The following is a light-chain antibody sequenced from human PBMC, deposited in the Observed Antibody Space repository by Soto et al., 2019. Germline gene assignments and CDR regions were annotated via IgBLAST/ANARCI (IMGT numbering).Light chain of an antibody. CDR3: QHFGSALLT. V-gene: IGKV3-20*01. Sequence: EIVLTQSPGTLSLSPGERATISCRASQSISSSYLAWYQQRPGQAPRLLIYGVSSRAAGIPDRFSGSGSGTDFTLTISRLEPEDFAVYYCQHFGSALLTFGGGTKVDIK. J-gene: IGKJ4*01. CDR2: GVS. CDR1: QSISSSY.